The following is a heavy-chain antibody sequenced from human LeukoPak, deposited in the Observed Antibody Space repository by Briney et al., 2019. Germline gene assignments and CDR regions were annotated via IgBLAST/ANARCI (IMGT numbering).Heavy chain of an antibody. CDR1: GYSISSGFY. Sequence: PSETLSLTCTVSGYSISSGFYWAWLRQPPGKGLEWIGSIYHSGNTYYNPSLESRLIISVDTSKNQFSLDLSSVTAADTAVYYCARDLEVGATMGFDYWGQGALVTVSS. CDR2: IYHSGNT. J-gene: IGHJ4*02. V-gene: IGHV4-38-2*02. D-gene: IGHD1-26*01. CDR3: ARDLEVGATMGFDY.